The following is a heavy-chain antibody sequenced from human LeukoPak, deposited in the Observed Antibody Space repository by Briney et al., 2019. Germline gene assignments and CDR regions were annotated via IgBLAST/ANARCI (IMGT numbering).Heavy chain of an antibody. J-gene: IGHJ4*02. CDR2: INASNGNT. V-gene: IGHV1-3*01. D-gene: IGHD6-13*01. CDR1: GYTFTSYA. CDR3: ARGVLREQQLGLDY. Sequence: GASVKVSCKASGYTFTSYAIHWVRQAPGQRLEWMGWINASNGNTQYSQKFQGRVTITRDTSASTAYMELSSLRSEDTAVYYCARGVLREQQLGLDYWGQGTLVTVSS.